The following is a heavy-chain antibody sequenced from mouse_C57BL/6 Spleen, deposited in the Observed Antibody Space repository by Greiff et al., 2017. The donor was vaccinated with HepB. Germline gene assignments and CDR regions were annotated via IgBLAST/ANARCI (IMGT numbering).Heavy chain of an antibody. J-gene: IGHJ2*01. D-gene: IGHD2-3*01. CDR1: GFTFSDYG. Sequence: DVKLVESGGGLVKPGGSLKLSCAASGFTFSDYGMHWVRQAPEKGLEWVAYISSGSSTIYYADTVKGRFTISRDNAKNTLFLQMTSLRSEDTAMYYCARGDGYYDFDYWGQGTTLTVSS. CDR2: ISSGSSTI. V-gene: IGHV5-17*01. CDR3: ARGDGYYDFDY.